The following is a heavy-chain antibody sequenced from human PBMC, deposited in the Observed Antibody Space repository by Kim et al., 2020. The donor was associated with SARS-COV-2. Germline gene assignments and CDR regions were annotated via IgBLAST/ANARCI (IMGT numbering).Heavy chain of an antibody. CDR3: TRTITRPLRRYFDY. J-gene: IGHJ4*02. CDR1: GFTFGDYA. D-gene: IGHD6-6*01. Sequence: GGSLRLSCTASGFTFGDYAMSWFRQAPGKGLEWVGFIRSEADGGTTEYAASVKGRFTISRDDSKSIVYLQMNSLKTEDTAVYYCTRTITRPLRRYFDYWGQGTLVTVSS. V-gene: IGHV3-49*03. CDR2: IRSEADGGTT.